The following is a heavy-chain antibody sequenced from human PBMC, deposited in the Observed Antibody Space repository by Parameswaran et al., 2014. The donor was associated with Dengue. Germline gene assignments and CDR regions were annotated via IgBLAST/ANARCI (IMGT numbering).Heavy chain of an antibody. CDR3: ARGMYYYDSSGQRRANSFDY. V-gene: IGHV5-51*01. J-gene: IGHJ4*02. CDR2: IYPGDSDT. Sequence: VRQMPGKGLEEMGIIYPGDSDTRYSPSFEGQVTISADKSTSTAYLQWSSLKASDTAMYYCARGMYYYDSSGQRRANSFDYWGQGTLVTVSS. D-gene: IGHD3-22*01.